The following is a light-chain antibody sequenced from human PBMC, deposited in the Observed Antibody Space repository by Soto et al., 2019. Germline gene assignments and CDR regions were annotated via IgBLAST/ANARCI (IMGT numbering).Light chain of an antibody. CDR3: QQRSNWPPT. CDR2: DAS. CDR1: QSVSTY. Sequence: EIMLTQSPDTLSLSPGNRATLSCRASQSVSTYLAWYQQKPGQPPRLLIYDASNRATGIPARFSGSGSGTDFTLTISSLEPEDFAVYYCQQRSNWPPTFGQGNKV. J-gene: IGKJ1*01. V-gene: IGKV3-11*01.